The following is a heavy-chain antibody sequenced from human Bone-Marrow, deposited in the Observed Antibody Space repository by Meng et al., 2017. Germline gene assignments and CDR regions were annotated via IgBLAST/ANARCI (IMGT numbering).Heavy chain of an antibody. D-gene: IGHD5-24*01. CDR3: ARVSGFGRDGYIFDY. V-gene: IGHV3-74*01. CDR1: GFTFSNYW. Sequence: SCVVSGFTFSNYWMHWVRQAPKKGLVWVSRIDYDGTSTSYADSVKGRFTISRDNSKNTLYLQMNSLRAEDTAVYYCARVSGFGRDGYIFDYWGQGTLVTVSS. J-gene: IGHJ4*02. CDR2: IDYDGTST.